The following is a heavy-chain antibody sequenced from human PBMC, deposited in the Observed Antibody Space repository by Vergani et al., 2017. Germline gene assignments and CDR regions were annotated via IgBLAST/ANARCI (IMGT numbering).Heavy chain of an antibody. CDR1: GASIRSSNYY. Sequence: QLQLQESGPGLVKPSATLSLTCSVSGASIRSSNYYWGWIRQPPGKGLEWIASIYYSGSTYHNPSLKSRFTISVDTSKNQFSLNLSSVTAADTAVYFCASHSTVEWLVKWGWFDPWGQGILVTVSS. D-gene: IGHD6-19*01. V-gene: IGHV4-39*01. J-gene: IGHJ5*02. CDR3: ASHSTVEWLVKWGWFDP. CDR2: IYYSGST.